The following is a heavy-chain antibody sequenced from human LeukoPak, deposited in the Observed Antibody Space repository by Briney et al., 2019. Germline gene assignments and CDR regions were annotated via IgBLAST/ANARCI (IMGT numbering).Heavy chain of an antibody. CDR2: IIPSFGTA. CDR3: ASLPDYYDSSGTP. J-gene: IGHJ5*02. CDR1: GGTFSSYS. D-gene: IGHD3-22*01. Sequence: ASVKVSCKASGGTFSSYSSSWIRQTPGQGLEWMGGIIPSFGTANHAQNFQGRVTITTDESTSTAYMELSSMRSEDTAVYFCASLPDYYDSSGTPWGQGTLVTVSS. V-gene: IGHV1-69*05.